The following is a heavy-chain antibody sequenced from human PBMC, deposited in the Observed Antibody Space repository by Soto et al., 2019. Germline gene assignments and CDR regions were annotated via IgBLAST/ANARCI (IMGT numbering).Heavy chain of an antibody. CDR2: ISWNSGSI. Sequence: GGTLRLSCAASGFTFDDYAMHWVRQAPGKGLEWVSGISWNSGSIGYADSAKGRFTISRDNAKNSLYLQMNSLRAEDTALYYCAKEIGSGSYYNSYYYYGMDVWGQGTTVTVSS. CDR3: AKEIGSGSYYNSYYYYGMDV. V-gene: IGHV3-9*01. CDR1: GFTFDDYA. J-gene: IGHJ6*02. D-gene: IGHD3-10*01.